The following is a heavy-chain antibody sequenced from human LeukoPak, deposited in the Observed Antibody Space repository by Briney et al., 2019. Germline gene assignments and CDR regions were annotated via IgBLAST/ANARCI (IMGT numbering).Heavy chain of an antibody. V-gene: IGHV3-74*01. Sequence: GGSLRLSCRTSGFTSRSYAMSWVRLPPGKGVEWVSRINSDGSSTNYADSVKGRFTISRDNAKNTLYLQMNSLRAEDTAVYYCARGRLVATTYYFDSWGQGTLVTVSS. D-gene: IGHD5-12*01. CDR3: ARGRLVATTYYFDS. J-gene: IGHJ4*02. CDR1: GFTSRSYA. CDR2: INSDGSST.